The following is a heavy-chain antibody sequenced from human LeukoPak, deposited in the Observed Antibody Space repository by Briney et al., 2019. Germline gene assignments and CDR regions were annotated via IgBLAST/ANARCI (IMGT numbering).Heavy chain of an antibody. D-gene: IGHD6-13*01. J-gene: IGHJ6*02. CDR3: ARGGAAAGTRSHYYYGMDV. V-gene: IGHV4-59*12. Sequence: SETLSLTCTVSGGSISNYFWSWVRQPPGKGLEWIGYIYYTGSTNYNPSLKSRVTISVDTSKNQFSLKLSSVTAADTAVYYCARGGAAAGTRSHYYYGMDVWGQGTTVTVSS. CDR2: IYYTGST. CDR1: GGSISNYF.